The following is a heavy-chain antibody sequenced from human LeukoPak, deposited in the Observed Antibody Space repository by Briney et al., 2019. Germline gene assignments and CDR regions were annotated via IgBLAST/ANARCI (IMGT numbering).Heavy chain of an antibody. J-gene: IGHJ4*02. CDR1: GGSISSYY. D-gene: IGHD5-12*01. CDR3: ARVSGYDWESFYDY. V-gene: IGHV4-4*07. CDR2: IYTSGST. Sequence: SETLSLTCTVSGGSISSYYWSWIRQPAGKGLEWIGRIYTSGSTNYNPSLKSRVTMSVDTSKNQFSLKLNSVTAADTAVYYCARVSGYDWESFYDYWGQGTLVTVSS.